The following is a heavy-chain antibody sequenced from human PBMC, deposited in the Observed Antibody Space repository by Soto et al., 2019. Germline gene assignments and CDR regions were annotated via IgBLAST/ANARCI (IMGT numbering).Heavy chain of an antibody. CDR1: GYSFTSYW. CDR3: ARPTQSCSGGSCYSHYYYGMDV. J-gene: IGHJ6*02. V-gene: IGHV5-51*01. Sequence: GASLQLSCQGSGYSFTSYWIGWVRQMPGKGLEWMGIIYPGDSYTRYSPSFQVHVTISAXKXISTAYLQWSSLKASDTAMYYCARPTQSCSGGSCYSHYYYGMDVWGQGTTVTVSS. CDR2: IYPGDSYT. D-gene: IGHD2-15*01.